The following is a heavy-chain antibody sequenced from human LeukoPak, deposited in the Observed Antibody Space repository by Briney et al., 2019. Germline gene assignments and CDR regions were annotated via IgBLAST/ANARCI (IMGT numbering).Heavy chain of an antibody. J-gene: IGHJ3*01. V-gene: IGHV5-51*01. Sequence: LGESLKISCKGSGYSFTSYWIGWVRQMPGKGLEWMGIIYPGDSDTRYSPSFQGQVTISADRSISTASLQWSSLKASDTGMYLCARAFTYCGRDCYSGERFDAFDLWGQGTMVTVSS. D-gene: IGHD2-21*02. CDR1: GYSFTSYW. CDR3: ARAFTYCGRDCYSGERFDAFDL. CDR2: IYPGDSDT.